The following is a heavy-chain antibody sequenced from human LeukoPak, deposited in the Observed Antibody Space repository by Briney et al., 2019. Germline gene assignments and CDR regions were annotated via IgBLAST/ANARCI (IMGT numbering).Heavy chain of an antibody. V-gene: IGHV3-30*18. J-gene: IGHJ4*02. D-gene: IGHD3-22*01. CDR1: GFTFSSYG. CDR3: AKDSSGYAFDY. CDR2: ISYDGSNK. Sequence: GRSLRLSCAASGFTFSSYGMHWVRQAPGKGLEWVAVISYDGSNKYYADSVKGRFTISRDNSKNTLYLQTNSLRAEDTAVYYCAKDSSGYAFDYWGQGTLVTVSS.